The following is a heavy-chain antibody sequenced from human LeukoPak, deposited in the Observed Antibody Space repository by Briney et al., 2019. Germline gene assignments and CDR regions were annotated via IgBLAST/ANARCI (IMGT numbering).Heavy chain of an antibody. Sequence: GASVKVSCKASGYTFTSYGTSWVRQAPGQGLEWMVWISANNGNTNYAQKLQGRVTMTTDTSTSTAYMELRSLRSDDTAVYYCARGALGYCSSTSCYPSSGDFDYWGQGTLVTVSS. CDR3: ARGALGYCSSTSCYPSSGDFDY. CDR1: GYTFTSYG. D-gene: IGHD2-2*01. J-gene: IGHJ4*02. V-gene: IGHV1-18*01. CDR2: ISANNGNT.